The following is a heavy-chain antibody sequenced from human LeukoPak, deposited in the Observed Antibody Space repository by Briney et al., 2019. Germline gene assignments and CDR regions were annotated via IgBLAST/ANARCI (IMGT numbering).Heavy chain of an antibody. D-gene: IGHD1-26*01. V-gene: IGHV1-18*01. CDR1: GYTFTNYG. CDR2: ISAYNGHT. J-gene: IGHJ3*02. CDR3: ARGGRWELPRPYAFDI. Sequence: ASVKVSCKASGYTFTNYGISWVRQAPGQGLEWMGWISAYNGHTNYAQKLQGRVTMTTDTSTSTAYMELRSLRSDDTAVYYCARGGRWELPRPYAFDIWGQETMVTVSS.